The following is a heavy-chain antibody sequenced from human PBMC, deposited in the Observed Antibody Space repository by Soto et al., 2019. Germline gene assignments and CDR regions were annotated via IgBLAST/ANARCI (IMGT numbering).Heavy chain of an antibody. V-gene: IGHV3-23*01. Sequence: EVQLLESGGGLVQPGGSLRLSCAASGFTFSSYAMSWVRQAPGKGLEWVSDIVGSGGSTYYADSVKGRFTISKDNSKNTLYLQMNSLRPEDTAVYGCARGAPPDHWGQGTLVTVSS. CDR1: GFTFSSYA. CDR3: ARGAPPDH. CDR2: IVGSGGST. J-gene: IGHJ4*02.